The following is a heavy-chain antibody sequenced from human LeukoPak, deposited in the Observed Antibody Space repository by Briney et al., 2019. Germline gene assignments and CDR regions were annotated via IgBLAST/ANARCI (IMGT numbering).Heavy chain of an antibody. D-gene: IGHD6-13*01. CDR3: IRDSSSSFDY. V-gene: IGHV3-74*01. J-gene: IGHJ4*02. CDR2: INSDGSNT. Sequence: GGYLRLSCAASGYTFTTYWIHWVRQAPGKGLVWVSLINSDGSNTGYADSVKGRFTISRDNAKNMVYLQMNSLRAEDTAVYYCIRDSSSSFDYWGQGTLVTVSS. CDR1: GYTFTTYW.